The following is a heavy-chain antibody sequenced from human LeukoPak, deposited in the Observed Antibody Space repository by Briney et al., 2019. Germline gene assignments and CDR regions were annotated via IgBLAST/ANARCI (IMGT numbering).Heavy chain of an antibody. Sequence: PSETLSHTCTVSGGSISSGGYYWSWIRQHPGKGLEWIGYIYYSGSTYYNPSLKSRVTISVDTSKNQFSLKLSSVTAADTAVYYCARVRRSIAAAGHWFDPWGQGTLVTVSS. CDR2: IYYSGST. V-gene: IGHV4-31*03. J-gene: IGHJ5*02. CDR3: ARVRRSIAAAGHWFDP. CDR1: GGSISSGGYY. D-gene: IGHD6-13*01.